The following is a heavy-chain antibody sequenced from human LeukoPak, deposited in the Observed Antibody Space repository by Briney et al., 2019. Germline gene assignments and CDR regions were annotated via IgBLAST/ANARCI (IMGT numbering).Heavy chain of an antibody. V-gene: IGHV1-2*02. Sequence: ASVKVSCKASGYTFTGYYLHWVRQAPGQGLEWMAWITPNSGGTSYAQKFRGRVTMARETSISTAYMKLRRLRSDDTVVYYCTRGRSVTVPETTKLFDQWGQGTLVTV. D-gene: IGHD1-7*01. J-gene: IGHJ4*02. CDR3: TRGRSVTVPETTKLFDQ. CDR1: GYTFTGYY. CDR2: ITPNSGGT.